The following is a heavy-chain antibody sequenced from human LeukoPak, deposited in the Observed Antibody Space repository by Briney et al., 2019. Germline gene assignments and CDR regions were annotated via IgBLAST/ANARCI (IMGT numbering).Heavy chain of an antibody. Sequence: SQTLSLTCTVSGGSISSVSYYWSWIRQPPGKGLEWIGRIYTSGSTNYNPSLKSRVTISVDTSKNQFSLKLSSVTAADTAVYYCARARGYSYGYHYYYMDVWGKGTTVTISS. V-gene: IGHV4-61*02. CDR1: GGSISSVSYY. D-gene: IGHD5-18*01. CDR2: IYTSGST. J-gene: IGHJ6*03. CDR3: ARARGYSYGYHYYYMDV.